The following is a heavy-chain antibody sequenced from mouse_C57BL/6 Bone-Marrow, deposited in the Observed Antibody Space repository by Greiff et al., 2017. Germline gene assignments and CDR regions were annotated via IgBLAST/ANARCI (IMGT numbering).Heavy chain of an antibody. CDR1: GFTFSDAW. CDR3: TRHIYPYYFDY. D-gene: IGHD2-1*01. V-gene: IGHV6-6*01. J-gene: IGHJ2*01. CDR2: IRNKANNHAT. Sequence: EVQVVESGGGLVQPGGSMKLSCAASGFTFSDAWMDWVRQSPEKGLEWVAEIRNKANNHATYYAESVKGRFTISRDDSKSSVYLQMNSLRAEDTGIYYCTRHIYPYYFDYWGQGTTLTVSS.